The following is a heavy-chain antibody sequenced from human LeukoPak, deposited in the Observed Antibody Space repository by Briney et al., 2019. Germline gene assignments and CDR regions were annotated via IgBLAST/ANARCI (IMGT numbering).Heavy chain of an antibody. V-gene: IGHV4-39*01. D-gene: IGHD2-15*01. Sequence: SETLSLTCTVSGGSISSSSYYWGWIRQPPGKGLEWIGSIYYSGSTYYNPSLKSRVTISVDASKNQFSLKLSSVTAADTAVYYCARHDCSGGSCYSDYWGQGTLVTVSS. CDR3: ARHDCSGGSCYSDY. CDR2: IYYSGST. CDR1: GGSISSSSYY. J-gene: IGHJ4*02.